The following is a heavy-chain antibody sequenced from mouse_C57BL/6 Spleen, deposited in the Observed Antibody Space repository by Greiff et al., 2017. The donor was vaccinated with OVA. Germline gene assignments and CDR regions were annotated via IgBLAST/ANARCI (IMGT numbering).Heavy chain of an antibody. CDR1: GYAFSSSW. Sequence: VQRVESGPELVKPGASVKISCKASGYAFSSSWMNWVKQRPGKGLEWIGRIYPGDGDTNYNGKFKGKATLTADKSSSTAYMQLSSLTSEDSAVYFCAREEETSWFAYWGQGTLVTVSA. J-gene: IGHJ3*01. CDR2: IYPGDGDT. V-gene: IGHV1-82*01. CDR3: AREEETSWFAY.